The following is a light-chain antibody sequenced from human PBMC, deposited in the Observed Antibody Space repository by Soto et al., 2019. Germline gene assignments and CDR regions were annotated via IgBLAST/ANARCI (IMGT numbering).Light chain of an antibody. CDR3: NSFTSSSTLV. J-gene: IGLJ1*01. CDR2: DVS. CDR1: SSDVGGYDY. Sequence: QSVLTQPASVSGSPGQSITISCTGTSSDVGGYDYVSWYQQHSGKAPKLMIFDVSSRPSGVSNRFSGSKSGNTASLTISGLQAEDEADYYCNSFTSSSTLVFGTGTKSPS. V-gene: IGLV2-14*03.